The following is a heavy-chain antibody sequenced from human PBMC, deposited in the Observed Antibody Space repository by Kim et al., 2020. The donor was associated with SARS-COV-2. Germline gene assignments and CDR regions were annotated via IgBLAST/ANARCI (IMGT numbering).Heavy chain of an antibody. V-gene: IGHV3-66*01. J-gene: IGHJ4*02. CDR2: IYSGGST. CDR3: ARDAGMWYIDY. CDR1: GFTVSSYY. D-gene: IGHD1-20*01. Sequence: GGSLRLSCAASGFTVSSYYMSWVRQAPGKGLEWVSVIYSGGSTYYADSVKGRFTISRDNSKNTLYLQMNSLGAEDMAVYYCARDAGMWYIDYWGQGTLVTVSS.